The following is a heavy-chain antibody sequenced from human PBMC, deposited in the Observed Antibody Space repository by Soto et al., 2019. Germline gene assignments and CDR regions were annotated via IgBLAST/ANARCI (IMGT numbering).Heavy chain of an antibody. D-gene: IGHD3-10*01. CDR1: GYSFTSYW. V-gene: IGHV5-51*01. CDR3: ARHKRTRRGGPRYYGMDV. Sequence: PGESLKISCKGSGYSFTSYWIGWVRQMPGKGLEWMGIIYPGDSDTRYSPSFQGQVTISADKSISTAYLQWSSLKASDTAMYYCARHKRTRRGGPRYYGMDVWGQGTTVTVAS. J-gene: IGHJ6*02. CDR2: IYPGDSDT.